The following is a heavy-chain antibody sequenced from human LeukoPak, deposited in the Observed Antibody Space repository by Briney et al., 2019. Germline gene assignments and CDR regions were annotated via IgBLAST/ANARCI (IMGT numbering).Heavy chain of an antibody. D-gene: IGHD2-15*01. CDR1: GGSISSSSYY. J-gene: IGHJ5*02. CDR2: IYYSGST. CDR3: ARDIVVVAYNWFDP. Sequence: PSETLSLTCTVSGGSISSSSYYWGWIRQPPGKGLEWIGSIYYSGSTYYNPSLKSRVTISVDTSKNQFSLKLSSVTAADTAVYYCARDIVVVAYNWFDPWGQGTLVTVSS. V-gene: IGHV4-39*07.